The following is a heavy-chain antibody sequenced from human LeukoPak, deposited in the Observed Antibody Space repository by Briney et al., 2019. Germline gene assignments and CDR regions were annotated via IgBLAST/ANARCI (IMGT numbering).Heavy chain of an antibody. Sequence: ASVKVSCKASGYTFTSYGISWVRQAPGQGLEWMGWISAYNGNTNYAQKLQGRVTMTTDTSTSTAYMELRSLRSDDTAVYYCARAPLGYCSSTSCRKYDYYYYYMDVWGKGTTVTVSS. CDR3: ARAPLGYCSSTSCRKYDYYYYYMDV. J-gene: IGHJ6*03. V-gene: IGHV1-18*01. CDR1: GYTFTSYG. CDR2: ISAYNGNT. D-gene: IGHD2-2*01.